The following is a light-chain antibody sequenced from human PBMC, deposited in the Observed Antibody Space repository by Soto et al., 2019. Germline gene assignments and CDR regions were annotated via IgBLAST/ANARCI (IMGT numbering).Light chain of an antibody. V-gene: IGKV3-20*01. J-gene: IGKJ1*01. Sequence: VFTLSPCTLSMYIGERATLSCRASQSVSSSHLAWYQHKPGQAPRLLIYGASSRATGIPDRFSGSGSGADFTLTISSLEPEDFAVYYCQQYNNWPRTFGQGTKVDIK. CDR2: GAS. CDR3: QQYNNWPRT. CDR1: QSVSSSH.